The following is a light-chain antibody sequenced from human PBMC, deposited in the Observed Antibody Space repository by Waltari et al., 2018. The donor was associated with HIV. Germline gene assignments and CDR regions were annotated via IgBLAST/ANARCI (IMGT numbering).Light chain of an antibody. V-gene: IGKV1-8*01. CDR2: AAS. Sequence: IQMTQSPSSFSASTGDRVTITCRASQGISSYLAWYQQKPGKAPKLLIYAASTLQSGVPSRFSGSGSGTDFTLTISCLQSEDFATYYCQQYYSYPLTFGPGTKVDIK. J-gene: IGKJ3*01. CDR1: QGISSY. CDR3: QQYYSYPLT.